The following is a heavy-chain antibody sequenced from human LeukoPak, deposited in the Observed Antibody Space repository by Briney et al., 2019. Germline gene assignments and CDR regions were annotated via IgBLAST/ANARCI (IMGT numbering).Heavy chain of an antibody. V-gene: IGHV3-74*01. D-gene: IGHD5-12*01. Sequence: GGSLRLSCATSGVTLSSYWMHWVRQVPGKGLEWLSRINNDGVSTSYADSVKGRFTISRDNAKNALYLRMNSLRAEDTAIYYCARKPLSGGYGGTIDYWGQGTLVTVSS. CDR1: GVTLSSYW. CDR2: INNDGVST. J-gene: IGHJ4*02. CDR3: ARKPLSGGYGGTIDY.